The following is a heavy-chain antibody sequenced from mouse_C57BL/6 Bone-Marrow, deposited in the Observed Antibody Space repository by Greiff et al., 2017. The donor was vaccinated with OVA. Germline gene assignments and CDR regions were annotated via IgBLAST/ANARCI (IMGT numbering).Heavy chain of an antibody. Sequence: QVQLQQPGAELVMPGASVKLSCKASGYTFTSYWMHWVKQRPGQGLEWIGEIDPSDSYTNYNQKFKGKSTLTVDKSSSTAYMQLSSLTSEDSAVYYCAAYYCGRGPWFAYWGQGTLVTVSA. D-gene: IGHD1-1*01. J-gene: IGHJ3*01. V-gene: IGHV1-69*01. CDR2: IDPSDSYT. CDR3: AAYYCGRGPWFAY. CDR1: GYTFTSYW.